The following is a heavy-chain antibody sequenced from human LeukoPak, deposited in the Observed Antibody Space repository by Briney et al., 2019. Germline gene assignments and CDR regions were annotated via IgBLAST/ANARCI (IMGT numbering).Heavy chain of an antibody. Sequence: GSLRLSCAASGFTFSSYAMSWIRQPPGKGLEWIGCIYYSGRTYYNPSLKSRVTISVDMSRSQFSLRLTSVTAADTAVYYCARKNDFEIWGQGTLVTVSS. J-gene: IGHJ3*02. V-gene: IGHV4-59*01. CDR2: IYYSGRT. D-gene: IGHD2/OR15-2a*01. CDR3: ARKNDFEI. CDR1: GFTFSSYA.